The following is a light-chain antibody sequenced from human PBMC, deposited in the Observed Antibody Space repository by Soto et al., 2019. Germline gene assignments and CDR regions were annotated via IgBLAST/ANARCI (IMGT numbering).Light chain of an antibody. CDR1: QSVSSN. V-gene: IGKV3-15*01. CDR2: GAS. J-gene: IGKJ1*01. Sequence: EIVMTQSPATLSVSPGERATLSCRASQSVSSNLAWYQQKPGQAPRLLIYGASTRATGIPARFSGSGSGTEFTLPISSLQSEDFAVYYCQHLAAFGQGTKVEIK. CDR3: QHLAA.